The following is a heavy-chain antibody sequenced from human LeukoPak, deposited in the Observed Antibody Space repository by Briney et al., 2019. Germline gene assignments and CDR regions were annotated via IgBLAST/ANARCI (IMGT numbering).Heavy chain of an antibody. J-gene: IGHJ6*03. Sequence: ASVKVSCKASGGTFSSYAISWVRQAPGQGLEWMGGIIPILGTANYAQKFQGRVTITADESTSTAYMELSSLRSEDTAVYYCARGGQTGEVKGYYYYMDVWGKGTTVTVSS. CDR1: GGTFSSYA. CDR3: ARGGQTGEVKGYYYYMDV. D-gene: IGHD7-27*01. V-gene: IGHV1-69*13. CDR2: IIPILGTA.